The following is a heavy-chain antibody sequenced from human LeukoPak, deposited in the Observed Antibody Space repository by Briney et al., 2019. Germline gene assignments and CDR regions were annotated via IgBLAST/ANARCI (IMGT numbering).Heavy chain of an antibody. CDR3: ARAPAPAAPFDY. D-gene: IGHD2-2*01. CDR2: MNPNSGNT. J-gene: IGHJ4*02. V-gene: IGHV1-8*03. CDR1: GYTFTSYD. Sequence: GASVKVSCKASGYTFTSYDINWVRQTTGHGLEWMGWMNPNSGNTGYAQKFQGRVTITRNTSISTAYMELSSLRSEDTAVYYCARAPAPAAPFDYWGQGTLVTVSS.